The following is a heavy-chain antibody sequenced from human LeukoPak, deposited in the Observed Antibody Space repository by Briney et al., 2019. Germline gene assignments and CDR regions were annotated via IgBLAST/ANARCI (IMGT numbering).Heavy chain of an antibody. V-gene: IGHV1-46*01. J-gene: IGHJ4*02. Sequence: ASVKVSCKASGYTFTSYYMHWVRQAPGQGLEWMGIINPSGGSTSYAQKFQGRVTMTRDTSTSTVYMELSSLRSEDTAVYYCARGWAGGITGTTPLILDYWGQGTLVTVSS. CDR3: ARGWAGGITGTTPLILDY. CDR2: INPSGGST. CDR1: GYTFTSYY. D-gene: IGHD1-7*01.